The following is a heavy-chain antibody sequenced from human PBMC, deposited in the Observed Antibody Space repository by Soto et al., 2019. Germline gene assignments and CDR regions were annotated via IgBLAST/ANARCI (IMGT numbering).Heavy chain of an antibody. J-gene: IGHJ6*02. D-gene: IGHD3-10*01. V-gene: IGHV1-58*02. CDR3: AADYGSGSYRYYYYGMDV. Sequence: QMQLVQSGPEVKKPGTSVKVSCKASGFTFTSSAMQWVRQARGQRLEWIGWIVVGSGNTNYAQKFQERVTITRDMSKSTAYMELSSLRSEDTAVYYCAADYGSGSYRYYYYGMDVWGQGTTVTVSS. CDR2: IVVGSGNT. CDR1: GFTFTSSA.